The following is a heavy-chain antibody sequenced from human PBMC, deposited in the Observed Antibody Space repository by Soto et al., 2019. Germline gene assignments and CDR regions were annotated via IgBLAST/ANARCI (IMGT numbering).Heavy chain of an antibody. CDR3: ARVGSTSAAGVLDY. D-gene: IGHD6-13*01. V-gene: IGHV3-11*06. CDR2: ISSSGSHT. Sequence: GGSLRLSCAASGFTFSDFYMSWIRRAPGKGLEWVSYISSSGSHTPYADSVKGRFTISRDNAKNSVYLQMNSLRAEDTAVYYCARVGSTSAAGVLDYWGQGTLVTVSS. J-gene: IGHJ4*02. CDR1: GFTFSDFY.